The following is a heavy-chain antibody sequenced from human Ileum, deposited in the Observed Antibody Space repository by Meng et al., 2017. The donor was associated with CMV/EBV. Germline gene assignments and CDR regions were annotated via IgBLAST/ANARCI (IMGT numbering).Heavy chain of an antibody. CDR3: ARADALGYTYGSHFDS. V-gene: IGHV4-30-2*01. J-gene: IGHJ4*02. Sequence: GSVSRGGYSWSWIRQPPGKGLEWIGYIYHSGSTFYSPSLKSRVTISLDRSNNHFSLNLSSVTAADTAVYYCARADALGYTYGSHFDSWGQGILVTVSS. CDR2: IYHSGST. CDR1: GSVSRGGYS. D-gene: IGHD5-18*01.